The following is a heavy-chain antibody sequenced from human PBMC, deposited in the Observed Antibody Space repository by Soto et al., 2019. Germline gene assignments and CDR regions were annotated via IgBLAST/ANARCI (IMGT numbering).Heavy chain of an antibody. CDR3: GRDDRSSGPFDY. D-gene: IGHD6-19*01. J-gene: IGHJ4*02. Sequence: EVQLEESGGGLVQPGGSLRLSCAASGFSFSSYWMSWVRQAPGKGPEWVAIVSLDGRDKTYADSVKGRFTISRDNAENSLFLQMNSLRADDTAVYYCGRDDRSSGPFDYWGQGALVTVSS. CDR2: VSLDGRDK. V-gene: IGHV3-7*01. CDR1: GFSFSSYW.